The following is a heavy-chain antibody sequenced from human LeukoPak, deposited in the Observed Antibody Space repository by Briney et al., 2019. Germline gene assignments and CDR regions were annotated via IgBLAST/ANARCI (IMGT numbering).Heavy chain of an antibody. V-gene: IGHV1-69-2*01. J-gene: IGHJ3*01. CDR3: ATLKGGSGV. CDR1: GYTFTGYY. D-gene: IGHD6-19*01. CDR2: VDPEDGET. Sequence: RASVKVSCKASGYTFTGYYMHWVQQAPGKGLEWMGLVDPEDGETIYAEKFQGRVTITADTSTDTAYMELSSLRSEDTAVYYCATLKGGSGVWGQGTMVTVSS.